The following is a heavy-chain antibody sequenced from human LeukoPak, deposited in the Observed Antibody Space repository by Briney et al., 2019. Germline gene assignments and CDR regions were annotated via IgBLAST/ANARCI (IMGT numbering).Heavy chain of an antibody. CDR3: ARRPPGSGSYHFDY. D-gene: IGHD1-26*01. V-gene: IGHV4-59*08. CDR2: IYYSGST. Sequence: SETLSLTCTVSGGSISSYYWSWIRQPPGKGLEWIGYIYYSGSTNYNPSLKSRVTISVDTSKNQFSLKLSSVTAADTAVYYCARRPPGSGSYHFDYWGQGTLVTVSS. CDR1: GGSISSYY. J-gene: IGHJ4*02.